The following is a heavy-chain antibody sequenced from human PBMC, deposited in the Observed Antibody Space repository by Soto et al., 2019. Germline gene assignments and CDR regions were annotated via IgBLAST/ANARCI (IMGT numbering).Heavy chain of an antibody. CDR1: GGSVNNADYF. V-gene: IGHV4-31*03. CDR2: IYYSGST. D-gene: IGHD4-17*01. Sequence: QVRLEESGPGLVKPSETLSLICSVSGGSVNNADYFWSWIRHHPENGLEWIGYIYYSGSTRYNPSFKTRATLSIDTSKKPFSLRLNSVTVADTAVYFCARDADYGGSRGGMDVWGRGTTVTVSS. J-gene: IGHJ6*02. CDR3: ARDADYGGSRGGMDV.